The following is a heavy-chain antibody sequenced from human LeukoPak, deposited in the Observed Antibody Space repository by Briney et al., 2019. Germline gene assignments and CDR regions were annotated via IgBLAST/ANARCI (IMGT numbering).Heavy chain of an antibody. D-gene: IGHD3-3*01. J-gene: IGHJ4*02. CDR2: ISDSGGTT. Sequence: GGSLRLSCAASGFTFSSHDMSWVRQAPGKGLEWVSGISDSGGTTYYADSVKGRFTISRDNSKNTLYLQMNSLTAEDTAVYYCAKDRRRFWSGYLDYWGQGALVTVSS. CDR1: GFTFSSHD. CDR3: AKDRRRFWSGYLDY. V-gene: IGHV3-23*01.